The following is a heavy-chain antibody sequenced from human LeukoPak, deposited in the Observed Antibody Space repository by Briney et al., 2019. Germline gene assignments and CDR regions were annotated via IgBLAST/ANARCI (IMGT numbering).Heavy chain of an antibody. CDR1: GGSISSYY. V-gene: IGHV4-4*07. D-gene: IGHD5/OR15-5a*01. J-gene: IGHJ3*02. CDR2: IYTSGST. CDR3: ARVRSQGVYIGFIDDI. Sequence: ASETLSLTCTVSGGSISSYYWSWIRQPAGKGLEWIGRIYTSGSTNYNPSLKSRVTMSVDTSKNQFSLKLSSVTAADTAVYYWARVRSQGVYIGFIDDICSQGTMVTVSS.